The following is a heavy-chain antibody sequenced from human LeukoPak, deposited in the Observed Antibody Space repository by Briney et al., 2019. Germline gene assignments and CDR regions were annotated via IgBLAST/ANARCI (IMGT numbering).Heavy chain of an antibody. V-gene: IGHV1-8*01. D-gene: IGHD3-9*01. J-gene: IGHJ6*02. CDR1: GYTFTSYD. CDR2: MNPNSGNT. CDR3: ATGGYYDILTGYYYYYGMDV. Sequence: ASVKVSCKASGYTFTSYDINWVRQATGQGLEWMGWMNPNSGNTGYAQKFQGRVTMTRNTSISTAYMELSSLRSEDTAMYYCATGGYYDILTGYYYYYGMDVWGQGTTVTVSS.